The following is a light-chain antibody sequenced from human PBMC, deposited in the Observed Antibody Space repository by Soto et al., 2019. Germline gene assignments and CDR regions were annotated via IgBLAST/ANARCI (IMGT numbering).Light chain of an antibody. Sequence: QSVLTQPPSVSGAPGQRVTISCTGSSSNIGAGYDVHWYQQFPGTAPKLLIYGNNNRPSGVPDRFSGSKSGTSASLAITGLQSKDEADFYCQSYYGSLSGSVFGTGTQLTVL. CDR2: GNN. J-gene: IGLJ6*01. CDR1: SSNIGAGYD. CDR3: QSYYGSLSGSV. V-gene: IGLV1-40*01.